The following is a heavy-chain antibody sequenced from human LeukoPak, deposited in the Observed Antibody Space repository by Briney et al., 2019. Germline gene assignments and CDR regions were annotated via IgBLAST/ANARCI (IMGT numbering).Heavy chain of an antibody. J-gene: IGHJ6*03. D-gene: IGHD2-15*01. CDR2: IIPIFGTA. CDR1: GYTYTSYY. CDR3: AINQAGYCGGGSCYRHEFYYMDV. Sequence: SVKVSCKSSGYTYTSYYMHWVRQAPGQGLEWMGGIIPIFGTANYAEKFQDRVTITADKSTSTAYMELSSLRSEDTAMYYCAINQAGYCGGGSCYRHEFYYMDVWGKGTSVTVSS. V-gene: IGHV1-69*06.